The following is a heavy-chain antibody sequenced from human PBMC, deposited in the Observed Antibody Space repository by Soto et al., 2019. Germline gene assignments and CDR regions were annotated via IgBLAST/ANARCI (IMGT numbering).Heavy chain of an antibody. CDR3: ARGTPVPTYFFDY. CDR1: GGTSSSYT. V-gene: IGHV1-69*02. Sequence: QVQLVQSGAEVKKPGSSVKVSCTASGGTSSSYTINWVRQAPGQGLEWMGRIIPMFGFAKYAQKFQGRVTITADRSSKTASMELSSLSSEDTAVYYCARGTPVPTYFFDYWGQGTLLSVSS. D-gene: IGHD3-16*01. CDR2: IIPMFGFA. J-gene: IGHJ4*02.